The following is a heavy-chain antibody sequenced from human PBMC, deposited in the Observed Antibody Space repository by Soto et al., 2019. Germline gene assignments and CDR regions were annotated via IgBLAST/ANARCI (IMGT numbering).Heavy chain of an antibody. CDR2: IKEDGSEE. Sequence: EVQLVESGGGLVQPGGSLRLSCAASGFTFTSRWMNWVREAPGNGLEWVAHIKEDGSEENCGDSGKGRFTISRDNAKNSLYLQMNNLSAEDAAVYYCATNSGAETFDSWGQGTLVTVSS. CDR3: ATNSGAETFDS. J-gene: IGHJ4*02. D-gene: IGHD1-1*01. V-gene: IGHV3-7*01. CDR1: GFTFTSRW.